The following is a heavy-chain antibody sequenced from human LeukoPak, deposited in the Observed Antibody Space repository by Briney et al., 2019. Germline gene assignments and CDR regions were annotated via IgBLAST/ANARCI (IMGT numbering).Heavy chain of an antibody. J-gene: IGHJ3*02. Sequence: ASVKVSCKASGGTFSSYAISWVRQAPGQGLEWMGGIIPIFGTANYAQKFQGRVTITADESTSTAYMELSSLRSEDTAVYYCARGRWSCCGGDYDAFDIWGQGTMVTVSS. D-gene: IGHD2-21*02. CDR3: ARGRWSCCGGDYDAFDI. CDR1: GGTFSSYA. V-gene: IGHV1-69*13. CDR2: IIPIFGTA.